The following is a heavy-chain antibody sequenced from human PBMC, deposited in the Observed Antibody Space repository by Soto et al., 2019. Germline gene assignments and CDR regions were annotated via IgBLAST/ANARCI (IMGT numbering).Heavy chain of an antibody. V-gene: IGHV1-69*13. CDR1: GGTFSSYA. D-gene: IGHD5-18*01. CDR2: IIPIFGTA. Sequence: SVKVSCKASGGTFSSYAISWVRQAPGQGLEWMGGIIPIFGTANYAQKFQGRVTITADESTSTAYMELSSLRSEDTAVYYCARDVTYRGYSYGFDYWGQGTLVTVSS. CDR3: ARDVTYRGYSYGFDY. J-gene: IGHJ4*02.